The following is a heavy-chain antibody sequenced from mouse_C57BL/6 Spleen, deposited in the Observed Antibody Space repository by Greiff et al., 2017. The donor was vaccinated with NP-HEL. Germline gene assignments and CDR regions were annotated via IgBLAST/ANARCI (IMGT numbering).Heavy chain of an antibody. J-gene: IGHJ4*01. V-gene: IGHV1-52*01. CDR3: ASNQYYAMDY. Sequence: QVQLQQPGAELVRPGASVKLSCKASGYTFTSYWMQWVKQRPIQGLEWIGKIDPSDSETHYNQKFKDKATLTVDKSSSTAYMQLSSLTSEDSAGYCCASNQYYAMDYWGQGTSVTVSS. CDR1: GYTFTSYW. D-gene: IGHD4-1*01. CDR2: IDPSDSET.